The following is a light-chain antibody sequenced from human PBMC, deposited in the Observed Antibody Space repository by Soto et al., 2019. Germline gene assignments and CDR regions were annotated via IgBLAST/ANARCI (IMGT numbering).Light chain of an antibody. CDR3: QKYGSSPLT. J-gene: IGKJ4*01. V-gene: IGKV3-20*01. Sequence: EIVLTQSPGTLSLSPGERATLSCRASQSVSSSYLGWYQQKPGQAPRLLIYGASSRATGIPDRFSGSGSGPDFSLTISRLEPEDFAVYYCQKYGSSPLTFGGGTKVEIK. CDR2: GAS. CDR1: QSVSSSY.